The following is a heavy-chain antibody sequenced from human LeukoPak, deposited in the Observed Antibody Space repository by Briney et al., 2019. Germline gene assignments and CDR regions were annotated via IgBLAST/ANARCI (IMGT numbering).Heavy chain of an antibody. V-gene: IGHV3-66*01. CDR1: GFTVSSNY. D-gene: IGHD1-26*01. CDR2: IYSGGST. CDR3: ARDWSRYSGSYSDAFDI. J-gene: IGHJ3*02. Sequence: GGSLRLSCAASGFTVSSNYMSWVRQAPGKGLEWVSVIYSGGSTYYADSVKGRFTISRDNSKNTLYLQMNSLRAEDTAVYYCARDWSRYSGSYSDAFDIWGQGTMVTVSS.